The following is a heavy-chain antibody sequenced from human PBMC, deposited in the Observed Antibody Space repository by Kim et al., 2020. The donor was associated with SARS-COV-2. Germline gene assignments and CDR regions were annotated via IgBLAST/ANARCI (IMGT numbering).Heavy chain of an antibody. Sequence: TPSRKSRVTISVDTSKNQFSLKLSSVTAADTAVYYCAREGEDSSGYYYGYWGQGTLVTVSS. J-gene: IGHJ4*02. D-gene: IGHD3-22*01. V-gene: IGHV4-59*01. CDR3: AREGEDSSGYYYGY.